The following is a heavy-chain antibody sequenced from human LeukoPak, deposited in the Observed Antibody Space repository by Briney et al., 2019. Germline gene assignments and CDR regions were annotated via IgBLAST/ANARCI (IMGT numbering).Heavy chain of an antibody. Sequence: HSGGSLRLSCAASGFTFSTYSMNWVRQAPGKGLEWVSYISSSLSTIYYADSVKGRFTISRDNAKNSLYLQMSSLRREDTAVYSCARGDDSSGYLHLFDYWGQGTLVTVSS. V-gene: IGHV3-48*01. CDR1: GFTFSTYS. CDR3: ARGDDSSGYLHLFDY. CDR2: ISSSLSTI. D-gene: IGHD3-22*01. J-gene: IGHJ4*02.